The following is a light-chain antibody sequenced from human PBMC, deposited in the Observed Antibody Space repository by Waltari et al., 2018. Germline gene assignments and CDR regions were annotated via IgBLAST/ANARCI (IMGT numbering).Light chain of an antibody. J-gene: IGLJ2*01. CDR2: EVS. Sequence: QSALTQPPSASGSPGQSVTISRTGTSSDVGGYNFVSWYQQHPGKAPKLMIYEVSNRPSGVPDRFSGSKSGNTASLTVSGLQPEDEADYYCSSYAGNHVVFGGGTKLTVL. V-gene: IGLV2-8*01. CDR3: SSYAGNHVV. CDR1: SSDVGGYNF.